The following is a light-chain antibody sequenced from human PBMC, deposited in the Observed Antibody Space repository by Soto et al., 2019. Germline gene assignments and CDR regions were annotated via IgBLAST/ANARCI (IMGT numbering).Light chain of an antibody. Sequence: DIQMTHSPSSLSASVGHRVTITCRPSQSISSYLNWYQQKPGKAPKLLIYAASSLQSGVPSRFSGSGSGTDFTLTISSLQPEDFATYYCQQSYSTPPRTFGQGTKVDI. V-gene: IGKV1-39*01. J-gene: IGKJ1*01. CDR2: AAS. CDR1: QSISSY. CDR3: QQSYSTPPRT.